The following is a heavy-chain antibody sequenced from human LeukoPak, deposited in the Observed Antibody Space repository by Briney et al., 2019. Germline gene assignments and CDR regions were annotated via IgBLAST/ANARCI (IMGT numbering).Heavy chain of an antibody. CDR3: ASRMRLGENAFDI. J-gene: IGHJ3*02. Sequence: GGSLRLSCAASGFTFSSYSMNWVRQAPGKGLEWVSSISSSSSYIYYADLVKGRFTISRDNAKNSLYLQMNSLRAEDTAVYYCASRMRLGENAFDIWGQGTMVTVSS. D-gene: IGHD3-16*01. CDR2: ISSSSSYI. V-gene: IGHV3-21*01. CDR1: GFTFSSYS.